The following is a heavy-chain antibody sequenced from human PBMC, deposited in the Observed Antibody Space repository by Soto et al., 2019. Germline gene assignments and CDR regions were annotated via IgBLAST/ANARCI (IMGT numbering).Heavy chain of an antibody. J-gene: IGHJ6*02. CDR3: ARDFRYFDWTLGEDYYYAMDA. CDR1: GGSIISNY. Sequence: SKTLSLTCTFSGGSIISNYWSSIRQPRGKGLEGTGYIYNSGSTNYNPSLKRRVTITRDTSATTAYRELHSLRSEDTAVYFCARDFRYFDWTLGEDYYYAMDAWGQRTTVTV. V-gene: IGHV4-4*08. D-gene: IGHD3-9*01. CDR2: IYNSGST.